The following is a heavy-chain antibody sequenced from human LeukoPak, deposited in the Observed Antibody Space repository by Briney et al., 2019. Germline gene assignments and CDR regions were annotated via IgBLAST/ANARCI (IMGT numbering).Heavy chain of an antibody. CDR1: GGSISSYY. Sequence: SETLSLTCTVSGGSISSYYWSWIRQPPGKGLEWIGYIYYSGSTNYNPSLKSRVTISVDTSKNQFSLKLSSVTAADTAVYYCAGKLGEMARWGQGTLVTVSS. CDR3: AGKLGEMAR. V-gene: IGHV4-59*01. CDR2: IYYSGST. D-gene: IGHD5-24*01. J-gene: IGHJ4*02.